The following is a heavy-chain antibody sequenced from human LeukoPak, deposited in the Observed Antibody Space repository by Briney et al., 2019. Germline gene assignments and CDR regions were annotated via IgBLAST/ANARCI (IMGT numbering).Heavy chain of an antibody. CDR1: GFTFSSYG. CDR3: AKEVRGMVYFPH. D-gene: IGHD2-8*01. J-gene: IGHJ1*01. V-gene: IGHV3-30*18. Sequence: GGSLRLSCTASGFTFSSYGMHWVRQAPGKGLEWVAVISYDGNTKYYADSVKGRFTISRDNSKNTLYLQMNSLRVEDTAVYYCAKEVRGMVYFPHWGQGTLVTVSS. CDR2: ISYDGNTK.